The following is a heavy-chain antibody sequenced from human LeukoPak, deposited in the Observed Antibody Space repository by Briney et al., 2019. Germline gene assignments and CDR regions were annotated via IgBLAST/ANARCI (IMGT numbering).Heavy chain of an antibody. V-gene: IGHV3-48*03. D-gene: IGHD6-19*01. CDR2: ISSSGSTI. J-gene: IGHJ4*02. CDR1: GFTFSSYE. Sequence: GGSLRLSCAASGFTFSSYEMNWVRQAPGKGLEWVSYISSSGSTIYYADSVKGRFTISRDNSKNTLYLQMNSLRAEDTAVYYCVTSKGAGYFDYWGQGTLVTVSS. CDR3: VTSKGAGYFDY.